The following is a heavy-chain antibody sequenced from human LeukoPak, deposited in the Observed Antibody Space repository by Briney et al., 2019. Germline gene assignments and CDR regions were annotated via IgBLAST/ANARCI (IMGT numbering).Heavy chain of an antibody. CDR1: GGSISSGDYY. D-gene: IGHD3-22*01. V-gene: IGHV4-30-4*01. Sequence: SETLSLTCTVSGGSISSGDYYWSWIRQPPGKGLEWIRYIYYSGSTYYNPSLKSRVTISVDTSKNQFSLKLSSVTAADTAVYYCARTLYYYDSSGYLDYWGQGTLVTVSS. CDR3: ARTLYYYDSSGYLDY. J-gene: IGHJ4*02. CDR2: IYYSGST.